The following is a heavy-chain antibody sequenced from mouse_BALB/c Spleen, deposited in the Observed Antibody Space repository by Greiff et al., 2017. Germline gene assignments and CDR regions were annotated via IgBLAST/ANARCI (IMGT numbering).Heavy chain of an antibody. CDR1: GFTFSSYY. D-gene: IGHD2-3*01. Sequence: EVKLVESGGGLVKLGGSLKLSCAASGFTFSSYYMSWVRQTPEKRLELVAAINSNGGSTYYPDTVKGRFTISRDNAKNTLYLQMSSLKSEDTALYYCARPYDGYYGAMDYWGQGTSVTVSS. CDR3: ARPYDGYYGAMDY. CDR2: INSNGGST. J-gene: IGHJ4*01. V-gene: IGHV5-6-2*01.